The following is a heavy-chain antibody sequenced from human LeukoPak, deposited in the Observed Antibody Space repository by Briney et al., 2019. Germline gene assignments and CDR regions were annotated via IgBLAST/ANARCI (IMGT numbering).Heavy chain of an antibody. D-gene: IGHD3-9*01. CDR3: AKDRSDFEFKVNFDY. Sequence: GGSLRLSCAASGFTFSSYAISWVRQVPGKGLVWVSAISGSGRSTFYADSVKGRFTISRDNSKNTLYLQMNSLRAEDTAVYYCAKDRSDFEFKVNFDYWGQGTLVTVSS. V-gene: IGHV3-23*01. J-gene: IGHJ4*02. CDR2: ISGSGRST. CDR1: GFTFSSYA.